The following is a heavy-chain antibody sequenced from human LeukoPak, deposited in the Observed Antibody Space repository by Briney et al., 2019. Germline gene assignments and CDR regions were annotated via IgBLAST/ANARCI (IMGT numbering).Heavy chain of an antibody. CDR3: ARDRPNYYGSDGHYYRRDGDY. CDR1: GFTFSIYA. CDR2: ITSRGEST. Sequence: GGSLRLSCAASGFTFSIYAMSWVRQAPGKGLQWVSSITSRGESTWYVDSVKGRFTITRDNSENTLYLQMHSLRAEDTAVYYCARDRPNYYGSDGHYYRRDGDYWGRGTLVSVTS. D-gene: IGHD3-22*01. J-gene: IGHJ4*02. V-gene: IGHV3-23*01.